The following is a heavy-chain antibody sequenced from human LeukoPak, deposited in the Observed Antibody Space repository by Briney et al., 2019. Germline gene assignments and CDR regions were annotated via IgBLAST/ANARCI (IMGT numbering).Heavy chain of an antibody. J-gene: IGHJ3*02. CDR3: AKGSTRADAFDI. Sequence: SETLSLTCAVSGGSISSGGYSWSWIRQPPGTGLEWIGYIYYSGSTYYNPSLKSRVTISVDTSKNQFSLKLSSVTAADTAVYYCAKGSTRADAFDIWGQGTMVTVS. CDR2: IYYSGST. V-gene: IGHV4-30-4*07. CDR1: GGSISSGGYS. D-gene: IGHD2-2*01.